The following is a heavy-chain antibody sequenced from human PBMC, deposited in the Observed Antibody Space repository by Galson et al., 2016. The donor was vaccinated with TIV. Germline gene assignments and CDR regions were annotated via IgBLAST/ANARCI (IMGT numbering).Heavy chain of an antibody. V-gene: IGHV3-30*04. D-gene: IGHD6-19*01. J-gene: IGHJ6*02. CDR3: AREDHQYGSCWYSYYYYYGMDI. CDR1: GFTFRSSA. Sequence: SLRLSCAASGFTFRSSAMYWVRQAPGKGLQCVAIISYDGNYKYYADSVKGRFTISRDNSKNTLYLQMNGLRPADTALYYCAREDHQYGSCWYSYYYYYGMDIWGQGTTVTVS. CDR2: ISYDGNYK.